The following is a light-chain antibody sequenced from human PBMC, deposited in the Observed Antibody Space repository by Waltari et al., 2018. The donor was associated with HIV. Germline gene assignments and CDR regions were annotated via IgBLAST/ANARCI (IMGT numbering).Light chain of an antibody. J-gene: IGLJ2*01. CDR2: DVT. V-gene: IGLV2-14*03. CDR1: GAEIGAYNY. Sequence: QSALTQPASVSGSPGRSITISCAGTGAEIGAYNYVAWYQKLPDSVPKLIIYDVTSRPSGISDRFSASKSGNAASLTISGRQADDEGEYYCSSYTTFNTVIFGGGTKLTV. CDR3: SSYTTFNTVI.